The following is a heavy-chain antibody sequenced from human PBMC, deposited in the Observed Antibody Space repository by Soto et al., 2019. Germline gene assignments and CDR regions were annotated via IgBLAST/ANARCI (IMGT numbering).Heavy chain of an antibody. V-gene: IGHV4-61*01. CDR1: GGSLNSSYY. CDR3: ARLSHSNHFDY. D-gene: IGHD4-4*01. J-gene: IGHJ4*02. Sequence: SETLSLTCTVSGGSLNSSYYWSWIRQPPGKGLEWIGYIYYSGSTNYNPSLKSRVTISVDTSKNQFSLKLSSVTAADTAVYYCARLSHSNHFDYWGQGTLVTVSS. CDR2: IYYSGST.